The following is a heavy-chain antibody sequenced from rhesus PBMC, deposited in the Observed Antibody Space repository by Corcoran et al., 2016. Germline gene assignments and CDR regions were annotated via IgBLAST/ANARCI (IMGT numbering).Heavy chain of an antibody. CDR1: GVTSGYSY. D-gene: IGHD3-22*01. Sequence: VQLVESGGGLVQPGGSLRLSCGAPGVTSGYSYLFWLRQAPGKGLEWCSCISSGGSIYYSDSVKGRFTISRDNAKNTLYLQMSSLRVEDTAVYYCAKDHTGVIMFDYWGQGVLVTVSS. V-gene: IGHV3S43*01. CDR2: ISSGGSI. J-gene: IGHJ4*01. CDR3: AKDHTGVIMFDY.